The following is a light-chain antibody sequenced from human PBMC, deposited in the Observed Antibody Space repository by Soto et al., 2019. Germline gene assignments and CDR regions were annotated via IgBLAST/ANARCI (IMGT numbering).Light chain of an antibody. CDR2: YDS. CDR3: QVWDSSSDWV. V-gene: IGLV3-21*04. Sequence: YELTQPPSVSVAPGKTARITCGGNNIGIKSVHWYQKKPGQAPVLVIYYDSDRTSGIPERFSGSNSGNTATLTISRVEAGDEADYYCQVWDSSSDWVFGGGTKLTVL. CDR1: NIGIKS. J-gene: IGLJ3*02.